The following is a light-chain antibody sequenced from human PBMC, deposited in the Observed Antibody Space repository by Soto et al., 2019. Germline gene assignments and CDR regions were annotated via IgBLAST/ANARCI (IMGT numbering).Light chain of an antibody. CDR2: DVS. Sequence: QSALTHPRSVSGSPGQSVTISCTGTSSDVGGYNYVSWYQQHPGKAPKLMIYDVSKRPSGVPDRFSGSKSGNTASLTISGLQAEDEADYYCCSYAGSYTHVVFGGGTKVTVL. CDR1: SSDVGGYNY. CDR3: CSYAGSYTHVV. J-gene: IGLJ2*01. V-gene: IGLV2-11*01.